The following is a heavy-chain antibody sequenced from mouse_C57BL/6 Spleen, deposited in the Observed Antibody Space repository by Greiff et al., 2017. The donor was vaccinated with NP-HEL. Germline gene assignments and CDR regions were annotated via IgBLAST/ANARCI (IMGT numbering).Heavy chain of an antibody. CDR3: ARQGGVYYFGY. J-gene: IGHJ2*01. CDR1: GYAFSSSW. CDR2: IYPGDGDT. Sequence: VKLQQSGPELVKPGASVKISCKASGYAFSSSWMNWVKQRPGKGLEWIGRIYPGDGDTNYNGKFKGKATLTADKSSSTAYMHLSSLTSEDSAVYFCARQGGVYYFGYWGQGTTLTVSS. V-gene: IGHV1-82*01.